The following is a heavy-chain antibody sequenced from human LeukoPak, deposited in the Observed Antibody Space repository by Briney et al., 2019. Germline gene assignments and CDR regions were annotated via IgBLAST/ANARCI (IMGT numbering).Heavy chain of an antibody. D-gene: IGHD3-22*01. CDR1: GGSIRGYY. CDR2: IYYSGST. CDR3: AREMNYYDSTGYYLHYFEY. J-gene: IGHJ4*02. Sequence: PSETLSLTCTVSGGSIRGYYWSWIRQPPGKGLEWIGYIYYSGSTNYNPSLKSRVTMSVDTSKNQISLKLSSVTAADTAVYYCAREMNYYDSTGYYLHYFEYWGQGTLVTVSS. V-gene: IGHV4-59*01.